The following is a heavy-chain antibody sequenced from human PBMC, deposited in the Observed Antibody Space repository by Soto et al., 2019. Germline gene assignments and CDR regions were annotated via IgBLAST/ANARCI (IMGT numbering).Heavy chain of an antibody. Sequence: EVQLVESGGGLVQPGGSLRLSCAATGFTFSNYWMHWVRQAPGKGLVWVSRINSDGSTTNYADSVKGRFTISRDNDKNTLYLQMNSLRAEDTAVYYCARGNYYSMDVWGQGTTVTVSS. CDR3: ARGNYYSMDV. V-gene: IGHV3-74*01. J-gene: IGHJ6*02. CDR1: GFTFSNYW. CDR2: INSDGSTT.